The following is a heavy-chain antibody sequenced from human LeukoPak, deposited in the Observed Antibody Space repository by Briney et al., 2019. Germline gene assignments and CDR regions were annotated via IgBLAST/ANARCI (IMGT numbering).Heavy chain of an antibody. CDR2: ISGSGGST. J-gene: IGHJ3*02. CDR1: GFTLSSYA. Sequence: GGSLRLSCAASGFTLSSYAMSWVRQAPGKGLEWVSAISGSGGSTYYADSVKGRFTISRDNSKNSLYLQMNSLRAEDMALYYCAKEARLQYRAFDIWGQGTMVTVSS. CDR3: AKEARLQYRAFDI. D-gene: IGHD5-24*01. V-gene: IGHV3-23*01.